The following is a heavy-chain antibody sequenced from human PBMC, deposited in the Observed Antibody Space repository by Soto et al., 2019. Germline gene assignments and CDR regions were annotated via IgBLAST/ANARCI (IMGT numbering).Heavy chain of an antibody. CDR3: ARHHHQDIVVVPANYGMDV. CDR1: GGSISSSSYY. J-gene: IGHJ6*02. V-gene: IGHV4-39*01. Sequence: QLQLQESGPGLVKPSETLSLTCTVSGGSISSSSYYWGWIRQPPGKGLEWIGSIYYSGSTYYNPSLKSRVTISVDTSKNQFSLKLSSVTAADTAVYYCARHHHQDIVVVPANYGMDVWGQGTTVTVSS. CDR2: IYYSGST. D-gene: IGHD2-2*01.